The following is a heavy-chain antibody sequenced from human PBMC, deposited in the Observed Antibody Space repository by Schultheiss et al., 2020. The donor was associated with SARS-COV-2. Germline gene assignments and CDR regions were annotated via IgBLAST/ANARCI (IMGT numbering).Heavy chain of an antibody. CDR2: IYYSGST. CDR1: GGSFSGYY. Sequence: GSLRLSCAVYGGSFSGYYWSWIRQPPGKGLEWIGYIYYSGSTNYNPSLKSRVTISVDTSKNQFSLKLSSVTAADTAVYYCARHVVAAGPSFDYWGQGTLVTVSS. V-gene: IGHV4-59*08. D-gene: IGHD6-6*01. CDR3: ARHVVAAGPSFDY. J-gene: IGHJ4*02.